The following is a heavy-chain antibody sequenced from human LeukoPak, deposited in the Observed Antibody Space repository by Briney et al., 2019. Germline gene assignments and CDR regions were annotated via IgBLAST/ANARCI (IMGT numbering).Heavy chain of an antibody. CDR2: MNPNSGNT. CDR1: GYTFTSYD. Sequence: ASVKVSCKASGYTFTSYDINWVRQATGQGLEWMGWMNPNSGNTGYAQKFQGRVTITRNTSISTAYLELSSLRSEDTAVYYCARGSMVGATAIDYWGQGTLVTVSS. CDR3: ARGSMVGATAIDY. J-gene: IGHJ4*02. D-gene: IGHD1-26*01. V-gene: IGHV1-8*03.